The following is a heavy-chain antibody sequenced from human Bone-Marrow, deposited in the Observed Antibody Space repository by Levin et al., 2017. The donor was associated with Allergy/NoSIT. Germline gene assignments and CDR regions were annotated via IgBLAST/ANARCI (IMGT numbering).Heavy chain of an antibody. CDR2: IKSKTDGERI. J-gene: IGHJ4*02. D-gene: IGHD4-17*01. Sequence: GESLKISCAASGFAFKNAWMSWVRQAPGKGLEWVGRIKSKTDGERIDYSAPLQGSFTISRDDSKNTLYLQMNSLQTEDTAVYYCTTAGDLGDYGDGTDYFDYWGQGTLVTVSS. V-gene: IGHV3-15*01. CDR3: TTAGDLGDYGDGTDYFDY. CDR1: GFAFKNAW.